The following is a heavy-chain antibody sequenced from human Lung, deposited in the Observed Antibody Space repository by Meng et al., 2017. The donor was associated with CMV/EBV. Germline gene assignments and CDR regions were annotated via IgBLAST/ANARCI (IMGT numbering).Heavy chain of an antibody. CDR1: GYTFTSYD. Sequence: ASVKVSXKASGYTFTSYDINWVRQATGQGLEWMGWMNPNSGNTGYEQKFQGRVTITRNTSISTAYMELSSLRSEDTAVYYCARVYTCRDDFWKYCYYYGMDVWRRGTAVTVSS. D-gene: IGHD3-3*01. CDR2: MNPNSGNT. J-gene: IGHJ6*02. V-gene: IGHV1-8*03. CDR3: ARVYTCRDDFWKYCYYYGMDV.